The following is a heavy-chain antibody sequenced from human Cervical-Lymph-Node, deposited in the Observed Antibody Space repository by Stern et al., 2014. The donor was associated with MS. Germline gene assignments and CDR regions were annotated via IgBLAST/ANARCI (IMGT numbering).Heavy chain of an antibody. CDR1: GFTFRSYG. V-gene: IGHV3-33*01. J-gene: IGHJ4*02. CDR2: VWYDGSTA. Sequence: QLVESGGGVVQPGTSLRLSCAASGFTFRSYGMHWVRQAPGKGLEWGALVWYDGSTAYYRNSVKGRFTISRDNSNNTLFLQMNSLTAEDTAVYYCARGHIPYAYNYLFDYWGQGTLVTVSS. CDR3: ARGHIPYAYNYLFDY. D-gene: IGHD5-24*01.